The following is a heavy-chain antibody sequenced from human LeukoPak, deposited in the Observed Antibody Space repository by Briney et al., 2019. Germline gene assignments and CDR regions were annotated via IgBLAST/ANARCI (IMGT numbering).Heavy chain of an antibody. D-gene: IGHD3-9*01. CDR1: GDSMSSGSH. Sequence: SETLSLTCTVSGDSMSSGSHWGWIRQPPGKWLEWIGCISHSGTTYYNPSLKSRVTISVDTSKKQFSLNLSSVTAADTAIYYCARELLNFNPAGFWGQGTLVTVSS. J-gene: IGHJ4*02. V-gene: IGHV4-38-2*02. CDR2: ISHSGTT. CDR3: ARELLNFNPAGF.